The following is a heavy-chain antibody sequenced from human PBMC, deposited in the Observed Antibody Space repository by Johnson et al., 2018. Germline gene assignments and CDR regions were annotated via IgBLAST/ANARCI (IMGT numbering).Heavy chain of an antibody. Sequence: QVQLVQSGGGVVQPGRSLRLSCAASGFTFSSYGMHWVRQAPGKGLEWVALMSYDGRYKYYAESVEGRFAISRDDSKNTVYLQMNSPRPEDTAMYYCAKDRAGTRSYYFDYWGQGSLVTVSS. CDR1: GFTFSSYG. V-gene: IGHV3-30*18. D-gene: IGHD4-17*01. J-gene: IGHJ4*02. CDR2: MSYDGRYK. CDR3: AKDRAGTRSYYFDY.